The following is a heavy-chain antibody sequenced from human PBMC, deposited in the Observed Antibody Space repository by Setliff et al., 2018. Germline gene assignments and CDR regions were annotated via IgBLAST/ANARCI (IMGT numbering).Heavy chain of an antibody. J-gene: IGHJ5*02. D-gene: IGHD6-13*01. Sequence: GGSLRLSCAAAGFTFSSHWMHWVRQAPGKRLMWVSRINNDGSSTTYEDSVKGRFTISRDNAKNSLYLQMNSLRAEDTAVYYCARGWLQEQLVLSWGQGTLVTVSS. V-gene: IGHV3-74*01. CDR3: ARGWLQEQLVLS. CDR1: GFTFSSHW. CDR2: INNDGSST.